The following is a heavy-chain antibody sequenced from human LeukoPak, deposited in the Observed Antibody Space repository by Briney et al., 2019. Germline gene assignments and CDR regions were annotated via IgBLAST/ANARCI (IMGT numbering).Heavy chain of an antibody. CDR1: GYTFTSYG. CDR2: ISAYNGNT. D-gene: IGHD3-3*01. J-gene: IGHJ3*02. Sequence: ASVKVSCKASGYTFTSYGISWVRQAPGQGLEWMGWISAYNGNTNYAQKLQGRVTMTTDTSTSTAYMELRSLRSDDTAVYYCARVNTIFGLVDAFDIWGQGTMVTVSS. V-gene: IGHV1-18*01. CDR3: ARVNTIFGLVDAFDI.